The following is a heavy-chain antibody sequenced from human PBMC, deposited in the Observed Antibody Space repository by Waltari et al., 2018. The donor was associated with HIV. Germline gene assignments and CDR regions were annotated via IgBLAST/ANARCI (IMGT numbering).Heavy chain of an antibody. CDR1: GSTFSHHL. CDR3: SRGTYYYDSSGYYDNLPFDY. Sequence: EVQLVESGGGRASSGGSLRLSCAASGSTFSHHLMPWDLQPPRKGLWWVSSISSSSTYIYYADSVKGRFTIARDNAKNSLYLQMNSLRAEDTAVYFCSRGTYYYDSSGYYDNLPFDYWGQGTLVTVSS. J-gene: IGHJ4*02. V-gene: IGHV3-21*01. CDR2: ISSSSTYI. D-gene: IGHD3-22*01.